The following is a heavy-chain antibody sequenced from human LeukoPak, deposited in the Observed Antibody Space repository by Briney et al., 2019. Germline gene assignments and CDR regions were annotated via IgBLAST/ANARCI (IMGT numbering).Heavy chain of an antibody. J-gene: IGHJ4*02. CDR1: GYTFTSYG. Sequence: ASVKVSCKASGYTFTSYGISWVRQAPGQGLEWMGWISAYNGNTNYAQKLQGRVTMTTDTSTSTAYMELRSLRSDDTAVYYCARETDYYDSSGYSYYFDYWGQGTLVTVFS. CDR3: ARETDYYDSSGYSYYFDY. CDR2: ISAYNGNT. D-gene: IGHD3-22*01. V-gene: IGHV1-18*01.